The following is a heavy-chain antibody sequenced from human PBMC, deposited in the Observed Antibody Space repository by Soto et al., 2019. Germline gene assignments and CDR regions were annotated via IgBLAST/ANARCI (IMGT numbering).Heavy chain of an antibody. V-gene: IGHV2-70*11. J-gene: IGHJ6*03. CDR1: WFSLSTSGMC. CDR2: IDWDDDK. D-gene: IGHD2-2*01. CDR3: ARIPVVPAAKPYYYYYYMDV. Sequence: SGPTRLNPTQTLTLTCTFSWFSLSTSGMCVSWIRQPPGKALEWLARIDWDDDKYYSTSLKTRLTISKDTSKNQVVLIMTNMDPVDTATYYCARIPVVPAAKPYYYYYYMDVWGKGTTVTVSS.